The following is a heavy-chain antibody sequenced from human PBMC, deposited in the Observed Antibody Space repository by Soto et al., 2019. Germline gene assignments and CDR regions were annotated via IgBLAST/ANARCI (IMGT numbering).Heavy chain of an antibody. V-gene: IGHV3-23*01. J-gene: IGHJ4*02. D-gene: IGHD6-13*01. CDR3: ANGGVSSSWYVSHFDY. CDR1: GFTSSSYA. Sequence: GESLKISCAASGFTSSSYAMSWVRQAPGKGLEWVSAISGSGGSTYYADFVKGRFTISRDNSKNTLYLQMNSLRAEDTAVYYCANGGVSSSWYVSHFDYWGQGTLVTVSS. CDR2: ISGSGGST.